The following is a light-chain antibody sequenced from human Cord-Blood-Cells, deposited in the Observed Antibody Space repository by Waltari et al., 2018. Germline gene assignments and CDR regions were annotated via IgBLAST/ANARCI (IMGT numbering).Light chain of an antibody. Sequence: QSALTQPPSASGSPGQSVTISCTGTSSDVGGYNYVSWYQQHPGKAPKLMIYEVSKRPSGCPDRFSGSKSGNTASLTVSGLQAEDEADYYCSSYAGSNLVVFGGGTKLTVL. J-gene: IGLJ2*01. CDR2: EVS. V-gene: IGLV2-8*01. CDR1: SSDVGGYNY. CDR3: SSYAGSNLVV.